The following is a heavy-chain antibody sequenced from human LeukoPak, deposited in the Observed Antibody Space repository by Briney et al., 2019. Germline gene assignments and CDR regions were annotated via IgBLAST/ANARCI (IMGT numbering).Heavy chain of an antibody. Sequence: EASVKVSCKASGYTFPSYFMHWVRQAPGQGLEWMGIINPTGGSTTYAQKFQGRVTMTRDTSTSTVYMELSSLRSDDTAVYYCAAVRYFDWYNFDYWGQGTLVTVSS. CDR3: AAVRYFDWYNFDY. D-gene: IGHD3-9*01. CDR1: GYTFPSYF. J-gene: IGHJ4*02. CDR2: INPTGGST. V-gene: IGHV1-46*01.